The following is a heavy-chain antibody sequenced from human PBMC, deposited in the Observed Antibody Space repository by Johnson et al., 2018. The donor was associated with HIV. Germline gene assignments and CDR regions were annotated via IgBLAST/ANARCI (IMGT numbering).Heavy chain of an antibody. D-gene: IGHD1-26*01. CDR2: ISSDGGRT. V-gene: IGHV3-64*01. Sequence: VQLVESGGGVVQPGGSLRLSCAASGFPFSTYAMHWVRQAPGKGLEYVSAISSDGGRTYYANSVKGTFTISRDNSKNTLYLQMGSLRAEDMAVYYCARPTLSFQWELQRGIDAFDILCQWSMVTVPS. J-gene: IGHJ3*02. CDR1: GFPFSTYA. CDR3: ARPTLSFQWELQRGIDAFDI.